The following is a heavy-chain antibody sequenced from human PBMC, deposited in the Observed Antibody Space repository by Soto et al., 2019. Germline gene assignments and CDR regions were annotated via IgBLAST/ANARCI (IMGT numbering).Heavy chain of an antibody. V-gene: IGHV4-34*01. CDR1: GGSFSGYY. J-gene: IGHJ6*03. CDR3: ARVGNIVVVPAAMLVRDYYYYYYMDV. D-gene: IGHD2-2*01. CDR2: INHSGST. Sequence: SETLSLTCAVYGGSFSGYYWSWIRQPPGKGLEWIGEINHSGSTNYNPSLKSRVTISVDTSKNQFSLKLSSVTAADTAVYYCARVGNIVVVPAAMLVRDYYYYYYMDVWGKGTTVTVSS.